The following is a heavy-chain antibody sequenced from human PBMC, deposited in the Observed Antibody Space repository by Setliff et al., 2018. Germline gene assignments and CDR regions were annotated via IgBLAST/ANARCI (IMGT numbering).Heavy chain of an antibody. D-gene: IGHD6-6*01. Sequence: ASVKVSCKASGGTFSSYGISWVRQAPGQGLEWMGGTIPMFGSTKYAQKFQGRVTMTRDTSTSTVYMELSSLRTDDTAVYYCAKEGNKYGYSSGWFDPWGQGTLVTVSS. CDR1: GGTFSSYG. CDR2: TIPMFGST. V-gene: IGHV1-69*05. CDR3: AKEGNKYGYSSGWFDP. J-gene: IGHJ5*02.